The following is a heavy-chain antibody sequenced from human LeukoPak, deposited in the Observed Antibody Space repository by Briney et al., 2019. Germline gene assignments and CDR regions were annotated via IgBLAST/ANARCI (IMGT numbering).Heavy chain of an antibody. CDR3: ARDAKIWFGEYYYYYYMDV. V-gene: IGHV1-8*03. J-gene: IGHJ6*03. Sequence: ASVKVSCKASGYTFTSYDINWVRQATGQGLEWMGWMNPNSGNTGYAQKFQGRVTITRNTSISTAYMELSSLRPEDTAVYYCARDAKIWFGEYYYYYYMDVWGKGTTVTISS. CDR1: GYTFTSYD. CDR2: MNPNSGNT. D-gene: IGHD3-10*01.